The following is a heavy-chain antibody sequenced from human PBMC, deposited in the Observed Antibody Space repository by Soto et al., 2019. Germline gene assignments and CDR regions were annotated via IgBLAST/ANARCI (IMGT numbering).Heavy chain of an antibody. D-gene: IGHD2-21*02. Sequence: QVQLVQSGAEEKKPGASVKVSCKDSGYTFTSYAMHWVRQAPGQRLAWMGWINAGNGNTKYSQKFQGRVTITRDTSASSAYMELSSLRSEATAVYYCAWWIVVVTALDYWGQGTLVTVSS. J-gene: IGHJ4*02. CDR3: AWWIVVVTALDY. CDR1: GYTFTSYA. CDR2: INAGNGNT. V-gene: IGHV1-3*05.